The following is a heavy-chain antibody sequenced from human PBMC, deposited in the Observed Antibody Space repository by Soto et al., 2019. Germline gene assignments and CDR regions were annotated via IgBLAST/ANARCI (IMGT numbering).Heavy chain of an antibody. V-gene: IGHV6-1*01. J-gene: IGHJ4*02. D-gene: IGHD6-19*01. CDR3: ERGVAGSAFDL. CDR2: TYYRSNWRH. CDR1: GDSVSSTTAA. Sequence: PSQTLSLTCALSGDSVSSTTAAWNWIRSSPSRGLEWLGRTYYRSNWRHDYAVSVKSRITVNPDTSKNHFSLQLNSVTPDDTAVYYCERGVAGSAFDLWGQGTLVTVSS.